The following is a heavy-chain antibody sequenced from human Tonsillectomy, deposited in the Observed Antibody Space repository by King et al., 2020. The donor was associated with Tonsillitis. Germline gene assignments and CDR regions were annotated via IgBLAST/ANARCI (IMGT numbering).Heavy chain of an antibody. V-gene: IGHV3-21*01. Sequence: VQLVESGGGLVKPGGSLRLSCAASGFTFSIYSMNWVRQAPGKGLEWVSSISSSSSYIYYADSVKGRFTISRDNAKNSLYLQMNSLRAEDTAVYYCAGGRTEYESQRIDYFDYWGQGTLVTVSS. CDR1: GFTFSIYS. J-gene: IGHJ4*02. CDR2: ISSSSSYI. D-gene: IGHD2-15*01. CDR3: AGGRTEYESQRIDYFDY.